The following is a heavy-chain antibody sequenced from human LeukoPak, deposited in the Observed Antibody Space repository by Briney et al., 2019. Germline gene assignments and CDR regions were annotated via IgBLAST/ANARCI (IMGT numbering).Heavy chain of an antibody. CDR2: ISGSGGST. Sequence: GGSPRLSCAASGFTFSSYAMSWVRQAPGKGVEWVSAISGSGGSTYYADSVKGRFTISRDNSKNTLYLQMNSLRAEDTAVYYCAKGMTTVTMALDYWGQGTLVTVSS. J-gene: IGHJ4*02. CDR3: AKGMTTVTMALDY. D-gene: IGHD4-17*01. CDR1: GFTFSSYA. V-gene: IGHV3-23*01.